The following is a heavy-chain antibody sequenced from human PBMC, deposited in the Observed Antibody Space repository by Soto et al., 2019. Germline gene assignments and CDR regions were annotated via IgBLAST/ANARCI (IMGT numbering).Heavy chain of an antibody. D-gene: IGHD1-26*01. J-gene: IGHJ5*02. V-gene: IGHV1-2*02. CDR2: INPNSGST. CDR3: ARSSGGVFRISIEGSNRLDP. Sequence: ASVKVSCKASGYTFTGYYIHWVRQAPGHGLEWMGIINPNSGSTRYAQTFQGRVTMTTDTSTSTAYMELSRLRSEDTAVYYCARSSGGVFRISIEGSNRLDPWGKGSLVTVSS. CDR1: GYTFTGYY.